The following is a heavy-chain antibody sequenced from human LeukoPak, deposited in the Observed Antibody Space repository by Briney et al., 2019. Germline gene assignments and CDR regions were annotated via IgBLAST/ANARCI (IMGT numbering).Heavy chain of an antibody. D-gene: IGHD3-3*01. Sequence: ASVKVSCKASGGTFSSYAISWVRQAPGQGLEWMGGIIPIFGTANYAQKFQGRVTITADESTSTAYMELSSLRSDDTAVYYCARDNRFLEPNFDYWGQGTLVTVSS. CDR1: GGTFSSYA. J-gene: IGHJ4*02. V-gene: IGHV1-69*13. CDR2: IIPIFGTA. CDR3: ARDNRFLEPNFDY.